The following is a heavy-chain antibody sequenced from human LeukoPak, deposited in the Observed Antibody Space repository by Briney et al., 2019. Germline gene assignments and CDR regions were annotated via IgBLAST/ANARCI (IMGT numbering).Heavy chain of an antibody. V-gene: IGHV4-34*01. CDR2: INHSGST. D-gene: IGHD6-19*01. J-gene: IGHJ4*02. CDR1: GGSFSGYY. CDR3: ARGGQWLVQGIDY. Sequence: SETLSLTCAVYGGSFSGYYWSWIRQPPGKGLEWIGEINHSGSTNYNPSLKSRVTISVDTSKNQFSLKLSSVTAADTAVYYCARGGQWLVQGIDYWGQETLVTVSS.